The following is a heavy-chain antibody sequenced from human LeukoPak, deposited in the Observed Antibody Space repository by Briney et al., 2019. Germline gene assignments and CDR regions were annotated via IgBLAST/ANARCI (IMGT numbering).Heavy chain of an antibody. CDR3: ARRRVELYRNEVNWFDP. J-gene: IGHJ5*02. V-gene: IGHV4-39*07. CDR2: IYYSGST. Sequence: PSETPSLTCTVSGGSISSSSYYWGWIRQPPGKGLEWIGSIYYSGSTNYNPSLKSRVTISVDTSKNQFSLKLSSVTAADTAVYYCARRRVELYRNEVNWFDPWGQGTLVTVSS. CDR1: GGSISSSSYY. D-gene: IGHD1-1*01.